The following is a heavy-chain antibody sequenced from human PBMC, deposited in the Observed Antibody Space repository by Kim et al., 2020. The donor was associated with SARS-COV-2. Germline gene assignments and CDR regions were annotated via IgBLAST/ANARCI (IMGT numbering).Heavy chain of an antibody. Sequence: GGSLRLSCAASGFTFSSYAMSCVRQAPGKGLEWVSAISGSGYSRYYADSVKGRFTISRDNSENTLSLQMNSLRVEDTAIYHCARDRCSGDACYPNWFDPWGQGTLVTVSS. CDR3: ARDRCSGDACYPNWFDP. CDR2: ISGSGYSR. V-gene: IGHV3-23*01. D-gene: IGHD2-15*01. J-gene: IGHJ5*02. CDR1: GFTFSSYA.